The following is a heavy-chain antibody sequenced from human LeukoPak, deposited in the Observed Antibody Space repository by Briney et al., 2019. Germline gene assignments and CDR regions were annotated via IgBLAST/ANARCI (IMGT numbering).Heavy chain of an antibody. V-gene: IGHV4-39*07. J-gene: IGHJ4*02. Sequence: SETLSLTCTVSGGSISSSSYYWSWIRQPPGKGLEWIGEINHSGSTNYNPSLKSRVTISVDTSKNQFSLKLSSVTAADTAVYYCAREGTYGDYVVEYWGQGTLVTVSS. D-gene: IGHD4-17*01. CDR1: GGSISSSSYY. CDR3: AREGTYGDYVVEY. CDR2: INHSGST.